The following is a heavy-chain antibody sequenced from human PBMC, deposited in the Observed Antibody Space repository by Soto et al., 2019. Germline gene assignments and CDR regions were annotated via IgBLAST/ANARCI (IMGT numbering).Heavy chain of an antibody. V-gene: IGHV1-46*01. CDR3: ARTIWDYGDPYYFDY. CDR1: GYTFTSYY. D-gene: IGHD4-17*01. Sequence: ASVKVSCKASGYTFTSYYMHWVRQAPGQGLEWMGIINPSGGSTSYAQKFQGRVTMTRDTSTSTVYMELSSLRSEDTAVYYCARTIWDYGDPYYFDYWGQGTLVTVSS. J-gene: IGHJ4*02. CDR2: INPSGGST.